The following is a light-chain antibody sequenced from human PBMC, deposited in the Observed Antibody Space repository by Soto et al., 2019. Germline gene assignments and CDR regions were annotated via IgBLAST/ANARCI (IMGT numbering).Light chain of an antibody. V-gene: IGLV1-47*02. Sequence: SALTQPPSVSGTPGQRVTISCSGGSTNIGNNYVYWYQHLPGAPPKLLIFSNNQRPPGVPARFSGFKSGTAASLAIRGLRPEDEGDYYCAAWDDSPTTYVLIGGGTKVTVL. J-gene: IGLJ2*01. CDR3: AAWDDSPTTYVL. CDR2: SNN. CDR1: STNIGNNY.